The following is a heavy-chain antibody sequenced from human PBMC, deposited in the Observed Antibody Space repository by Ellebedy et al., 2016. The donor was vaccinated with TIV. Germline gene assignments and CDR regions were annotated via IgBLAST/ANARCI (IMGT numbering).Heavy chain of an antibody. J-gene: IGHJ4*02. Sequence: GESLKISXAASGFTFSDYYFSWIRQAPGKGLEWISYIDIIGSTIYYADSVKGRFTISRDNAKNSLYLEMNSLRAEDTAVYYCARDKDDDGGGTTFDSWGQGTLVTVSS. D-gene: IGHD2-21*01. CDR2: IDIIGSTI. CDR1: GFTFSDYY. V-gene: IGHV3-11*01. CDR3: ARDKDDDGGGTTFDS.